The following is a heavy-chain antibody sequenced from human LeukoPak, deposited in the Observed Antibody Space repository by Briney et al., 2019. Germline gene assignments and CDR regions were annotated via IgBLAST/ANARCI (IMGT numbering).Heavy chain of an antibody. D-gene: IGHD6-19*01. V-gene: IGHV3-66*02. Sequence: GGSLRLSCAASGFTVSSNYMSWVRQAPGKGLEWVSVIYSGGSTYYADSVKGRFTISRDNSKNTLYLQMNSLRAEDTAVYYCAKDSSGWYVFDYWGQGTLVTVSS. J-gene: IGHJ4*02. CDR3: AKDSSGWYVFDY. CDR2: IYSGGST. CDR1: GFTVSSNY.